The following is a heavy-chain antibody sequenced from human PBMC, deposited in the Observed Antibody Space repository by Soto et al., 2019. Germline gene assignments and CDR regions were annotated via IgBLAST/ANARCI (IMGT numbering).Heavy chain of an antibody. Sequence: EVQLVESGGGLVQPGGSLRLSCAASGFTSSAYDMHWVRQPTGKGLEWVSAIGTLHDTYYPDSVKGRFTISRENAKNSLYLQMNSLTTGDTAVYYCARQASYWHGGGGWFDPWGQGTLVTVSS. D-gene: IGHD2-8*02. V-gene: IGHV3-13*01. CDR3: ARQASYWHGGGGWFDP. CDR2: IGTLHDT. CDR1: GFTSSAYD. J-gene: IGHJ5*02.